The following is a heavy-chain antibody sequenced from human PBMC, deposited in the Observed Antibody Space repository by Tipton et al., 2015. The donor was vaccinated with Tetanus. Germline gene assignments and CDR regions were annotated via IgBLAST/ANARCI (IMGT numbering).Heavy chain of an antibody. CDR1: GGSINTHY. CDR3: ARIGWLQQNKPAFDI. J-gene: IGHJ3*02. Sequence: GLVKPSETLSLNCTVSGGSINTHYWSWIRQPPGRGLEWIGYVHYSGSTNYSPSLRSRVTLSVDTSKNQFSLKLSSVTAADTAVYYCARIGWLQQNKPAFDIWGQGTVVTVSS. V-gene: IGHV4-59*11. D-gene: IGHD6-19*01. CDR2: VHYSGST.